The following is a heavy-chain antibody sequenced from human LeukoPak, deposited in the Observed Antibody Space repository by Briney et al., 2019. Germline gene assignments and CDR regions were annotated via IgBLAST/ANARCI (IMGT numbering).Heavy chain of an antibody. CDR3: AGNYYMDV. V-gene: IGHV3-9*01. CDR1: GFTFDDYA. J-gene: IGHJ6*03. Sequence: GGSLRLSCAASGFTFDDYAMHWVRQAPGKGLEWVSGISWNSGSIGYADSVKGRFTISRDNAKNSLYLQMNSLRAEDTALYYCAGNYYMDVWGKGTTVTISS. CDR2: ISWNSGSI.